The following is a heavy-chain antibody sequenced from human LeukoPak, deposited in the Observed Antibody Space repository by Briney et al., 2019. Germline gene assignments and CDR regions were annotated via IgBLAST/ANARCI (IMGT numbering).Heavy chain of an antibody. CDR1: GYIFNSYA. CDR2: ISAFNGNT. J-gene: IGHJ4*02. CDR3: ARGGIVGDPYYFDY. V-gene: IGHV1-18*01. D-gene: IGHD1-26*01. Sequence: VASVKVSCKASGYIFNSYAITWVRQAPGLGLEWMGWISAFNGNTNYPQKFQGRVTMTTDTSTSTAYMELRSLRSVDTAVYYCARGGIVGDPYYFDYWGQGTLVTVSS.